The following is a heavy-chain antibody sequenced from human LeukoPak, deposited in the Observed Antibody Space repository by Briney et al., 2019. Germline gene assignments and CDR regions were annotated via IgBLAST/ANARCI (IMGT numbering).Heavy chain of an antibody. CDR1: GYTFTSYD. J-gene: IGHJ6*03. CDR2: MNPNGGNT. D-gene: IGHD5-12*01. Sequence: GASVKLSCKASGYTFTSYDINWVRQATGQGLEWMGWMNPNGGNTGYAQKFKGRVTMTRDMSTSTVYMELSSLRSEDTAVYYCARDKSTITHMDVWGKGTTVTVSS. V-gene: IGHV1-8*01. CDR3: ARDKSTITHMDV.